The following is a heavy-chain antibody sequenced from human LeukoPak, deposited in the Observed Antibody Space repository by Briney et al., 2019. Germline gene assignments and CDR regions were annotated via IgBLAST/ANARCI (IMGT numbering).Heavy chain of an antibody. V-gene: IGHV5-51*01. CDR2: IYPGDSDT. D-gene: IGHD2-21*01. J-gene: IGHJ4*02. CDR1: RYRFTSYW. CDR3: ARLAYCGGDCYLYFDY. Sequence: GESLKISCMGSRYRFTSYWIGWVRQMPGKGLEWMGIIYPGDSDTRYSPSFQGQVTISAAKSSSTAYLQCTSLKASDTAKYYCARLAYCGGDCYLYFDYWGQGTLVTVSS.